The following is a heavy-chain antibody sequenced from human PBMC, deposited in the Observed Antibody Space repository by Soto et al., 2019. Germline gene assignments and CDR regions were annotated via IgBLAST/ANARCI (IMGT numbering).Heavy chain of an antibody. V-gene: IGHV1-69*04. J-gene: IGHJ4*02. CDR2: IIPILGIA. CDR3: ARDQVSHSGPEPFDY. D-gene: IGHD1-26*01. Sequence: GASVKVSCKASGGTFSSYTISWVRQAPGQGLEWMGRIIPILGIANYAQKFQGRVTITADKSTSTAYMELSSLRSEDTAVYYCARDQVSHSGPEPFDYWGQGTLVTVSS. CDR1: GGTFSSYT.